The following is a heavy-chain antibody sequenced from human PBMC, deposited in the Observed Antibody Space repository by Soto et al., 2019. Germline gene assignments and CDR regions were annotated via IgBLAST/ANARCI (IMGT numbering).Heavy chain of an antibody. D-gene: IGHD3-16*01. V-gene: IGHV3-66*01. Sequence: EVLLEESGGGFVQPGGSLRLSCAASGFTVSNNYMTWVRQAPGKGLEWVAVIQDGVRISYADSVSDRFTISRDNSKNTVFLEMNNLRPEDTAVYFCARGEGSGSNALGHWGQGTLVTVSS. CDR1: GFTVSNNY. CDR2: IQDGVRI. CDR3: ARGEGSGSNALGH. J-gene: IGHJ4*02.